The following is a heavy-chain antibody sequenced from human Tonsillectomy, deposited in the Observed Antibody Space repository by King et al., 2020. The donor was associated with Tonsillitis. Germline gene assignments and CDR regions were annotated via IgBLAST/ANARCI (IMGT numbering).Heavy chain of an antibody. J-gene: IGHJ2*01. V-gene: IGHV4-30-2*01. CDR2: IYHSGST. Sequence: MQLQESGSGLVKPSQTLSLTCAVSGGSFSSGGYSWSWIRQPPGKGLEWIGYIYHSGSTYYNPSLKSRVTISVDRSKNQFSLKLSSVTAADTAVYYCARTTLGIAAAHYWYFDLWGRGTLVTVSS. D-gene: IGHD6-13*01. CDR1: GGSFSSGGYS. CDR3: ARTTLGIAAAHYWYFDL.